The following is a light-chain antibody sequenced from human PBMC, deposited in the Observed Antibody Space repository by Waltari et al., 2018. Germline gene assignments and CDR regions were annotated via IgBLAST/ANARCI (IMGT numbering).Light chain of an antibody. Sequence: DVVMTQSPLSLPVTLGQPASISCRSSQSLVHSDGNTYLSWFQQRPGQSPRRLIYKVSNWDSGVPDRFRGSGSGTDFTLKISRVEAEDVGVYYCMQGTHWPWTFGQGTKVEIK. J-gene: IGKJ1*01. V-gene: IGKV2-30*02. CDR1: QSLVHSDGNTY. CDR3: MQGTHWPWT. CDR2: KVS.